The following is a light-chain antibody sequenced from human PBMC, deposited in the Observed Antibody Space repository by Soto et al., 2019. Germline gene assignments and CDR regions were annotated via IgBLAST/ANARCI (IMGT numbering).Light chain of an antibody. CDR1: SSDVGGDNY. V-gene: IGLV2-8*01. CDR3: SSYAGSNNVV. J-gene: IGLJ2*01. CDR2: EVS. Sequence: QSVLTQPPSASGSPGQSVTISCTGTSSDVGGDNYVSWYQQHPGKAPKLIIYEVSKRPSGVPDRFSGSKSGNTASLTVSGLQAEDEADYYCSSYAGSNNVVFGGGTKLTVL.